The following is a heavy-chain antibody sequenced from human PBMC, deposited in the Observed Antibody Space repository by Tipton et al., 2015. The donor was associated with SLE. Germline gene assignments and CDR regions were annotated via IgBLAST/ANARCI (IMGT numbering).Heavy chain of an antibody. CDR1: GFTVSTNY. V-gene: IGHV3-53*05. CDR3: ATAYGGYRSTYYYFDN. D-gene: IGHD6-13*01. J-gene: IGHJ4*02. CDR2: FYSASST. Sequence: GSLRLSCAASGFTVSTNYMTWVRQAPGKGLEWVSVFYSASSTSYADSVKGRFAISRDNSKNMVYLQMNSLGADDTAVYYCATAYGGYRSTYYYFDNWGQGTLVTVSS.